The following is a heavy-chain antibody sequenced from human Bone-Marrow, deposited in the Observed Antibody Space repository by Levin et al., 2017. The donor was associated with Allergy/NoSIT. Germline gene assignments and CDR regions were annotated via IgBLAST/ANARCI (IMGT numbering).Heavy chain of an antibody. CDR1: GFTFSDAR. Sequence: SGGSLRLSCIVSGFTFSDARMNWVRQAPGKGLEWVGRIKRKIDGGTTDYAAPVQGRFTISRDDSKNTLYLQMNDLRTEDTAVYYCSTDYFDLLTNFFYTHDFLGYWGQGALVTVSS. CDR2: IKRKIDGGTT. CDR3: STDYFDLLTNFFYTHDFLGY. J-gene: IGHJ4*02. V-gene: IGHV3-15*01. D-gene: IGHD3-9*01.